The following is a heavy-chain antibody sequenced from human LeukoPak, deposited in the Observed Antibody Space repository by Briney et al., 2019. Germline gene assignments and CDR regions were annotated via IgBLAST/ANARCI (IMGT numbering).Heavy chain of an antibody. J-gene: IGHJ5*02. CDR2: IFRSGTT. CDR1: GASVNSSDW. Sequence: NSSETLSLTCAVSGASVNSSDWWTWVRQTPGTGLEWIGEIFRSGTTNYNPSLTRRVTISLDDSNNHFSLRLTSVTAADTAVFYCARDRAAYCGGGTCYGPGWFDPWGQGTLVTVSS. V-gene: IGHV4-4*02. CDR3: ARDRAAYCGGGTCYGPGWFDP. D-gene: IGHD2-15*01.